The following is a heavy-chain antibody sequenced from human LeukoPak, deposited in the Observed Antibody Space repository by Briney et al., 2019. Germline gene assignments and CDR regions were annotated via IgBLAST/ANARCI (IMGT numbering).Heavy chain of an antibody. CDR3: AGKDYGDYENFDY. J-gene: IGHJ4*02. CDR2: IYHSGST. Sequence: SKTLSLTCSVSGASITSYSWSWIRQPPGKGLEWIGYIYHSGSTYYNPSLKSRVTISVDRSKNQFSLKLSSVTAADTAVYYCAGKDYGDYENFDYWGQGTLVTVSS. CDR1: GASITSYS. V-gene: IGHV4-30-2*01. D-gene: IGHD4-17*01.